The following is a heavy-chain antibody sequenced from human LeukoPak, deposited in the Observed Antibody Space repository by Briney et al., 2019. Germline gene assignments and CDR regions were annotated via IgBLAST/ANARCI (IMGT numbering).Heavy chain of an antibody. J-gene: IGHJ4*02. CDR2: IYYSGST. D-gene: IGHD2-2*01. Sequence: PSETLSLTCTVSAGSLSVYYWNWFRQPPGKGLEWIGHIYYSGSTNYNPSLKSRVTTSVDTSKNQFSLKLSSVTAADTAVYYCARGPERGKGVVVPAAISFDYWGQGTLVTVSS. CDR1: AGSLSVYY. V-gene: IGHV4-59*12. CDR3: ARGPERGKGVVVPAAISFDY.